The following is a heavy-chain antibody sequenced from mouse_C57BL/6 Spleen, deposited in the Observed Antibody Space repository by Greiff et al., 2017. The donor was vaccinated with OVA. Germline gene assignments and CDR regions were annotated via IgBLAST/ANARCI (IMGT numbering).Heavy chain of an antibody. CDR2: IWSGGST. J-gene: IGHJ4*01. Sequence: QVHVKQSGPGLVQPSQSLSITCTVSGFSLTSYGVHWVRQSPGKGLEWLGVIWSGGSTDYNAAFISRLSISKDNSKSQVFFKMNSLQADDTAIYYCACYDGYYSYAMDYWGQGTSVTVSS. D-gene: IGHD2-3*01. CDR3: ACYDGYYSYAMDY. V-gene: IGHV2-2*01. CDR1: GFSLTSYG.